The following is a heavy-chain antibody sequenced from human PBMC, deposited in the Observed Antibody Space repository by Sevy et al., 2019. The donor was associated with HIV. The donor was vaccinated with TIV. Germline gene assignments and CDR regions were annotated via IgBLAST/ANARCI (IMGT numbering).Heavy chain of an antibody. CDR2: ISGSDGST. CDR1: GFTFSSYA. CDR3: AKAVAALDYGMDV. V-gene: IGHV3-23*01. Sequence: GGSLRLSCAASGFTFSSYAMSWVRQAPGKGLEWVSAISGSDGSTYYADSVKGRFTISRDNSKNTLYLQMNSLRAEDTAVYYCAKAVAALDYGMDVWGQGTTVTVSS. D-gene: IGHD6-19*01. J-gene: IGHJ6*02.